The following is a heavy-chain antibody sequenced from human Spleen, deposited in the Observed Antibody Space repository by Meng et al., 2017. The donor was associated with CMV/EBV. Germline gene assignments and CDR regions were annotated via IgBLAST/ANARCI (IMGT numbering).Heavy chain of an antibody. J-gene: IGHJ5*02. CDR2: INPNSGGT. Sequence: SVKVSCKASGYNFTGYYMHWVRQAPGQGLEWMGWINPNSGGTNYAQKFQGRVTMTRDTSISTAYMELSRLRSDDTAVYYCARCVVGARNWFDPWGQGTLVTVSS. CDR1: GYNFTGYY. V-gene: IGHV1-2*02. CDR3: ARCVVGARNWFDP. D-gene: IGHD1-26*01.